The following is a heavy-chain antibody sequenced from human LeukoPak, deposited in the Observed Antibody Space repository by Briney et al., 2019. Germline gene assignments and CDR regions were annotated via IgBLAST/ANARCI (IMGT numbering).Heavy chain of an antibody. V-gene: IGHV3-48*04. CDR2: ISSTGSSI. D-gene: IGHD2-21*01. CDR3: AKFGIGEEY. J-gene: IGHJ4*02. CDR1: GFTFRSYS. Sequence: GGSLRLSCAASGFTFRSYSMNWVRQAPGKGLEGVSYISSTGSSIYYVDSVKGRFTISRDNAKNSLYLQMNSLRAEDTAVYYCAKFGIGEEYWGQGTLVTVSS.